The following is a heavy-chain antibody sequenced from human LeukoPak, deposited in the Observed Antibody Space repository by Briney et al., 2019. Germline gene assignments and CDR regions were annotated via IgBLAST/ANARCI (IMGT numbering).Heavy chain of an antibody. Sequence: PSETLSLTCTVSGGSISSYYWSWIRQPPGKGLEWIGYIYYSGSTNYNPSLKSRVTISVDTSKNQFSLKLSSVTAADTAVYYCARGLRGYGLDYWGQGTLVTVSS. V-gene: IGHV4-59*12. J-gene: IGHJ4*02. D-gene: IGHD5-12*01. CDR2: IYYSGST. CDR3: ARGLRGYGLDY. CDR1: GGSISSYY.